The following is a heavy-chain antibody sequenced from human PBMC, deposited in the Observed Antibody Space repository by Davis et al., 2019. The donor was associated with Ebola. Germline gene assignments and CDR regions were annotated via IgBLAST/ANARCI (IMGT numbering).Heavy chain of an antibody. Sequence: PSETLSLTCAISGDSVSSGGWNWIRQSPSRGLEWLGRTYYSSKWYNDYAVSVKSRITMNPDTSKNQFSLQLNSVTPEDTAVYYCASGWLRGRFDPWGQGTLVTVSS. J-gene: IGHJ5*02. D-gene: IGHD6-19*01. CDR1: GDSVSSGG. CDR2: TYYSSKWYN. CDR3: ASGWLRGRFDP. V-gene: IGHV6-1*01.